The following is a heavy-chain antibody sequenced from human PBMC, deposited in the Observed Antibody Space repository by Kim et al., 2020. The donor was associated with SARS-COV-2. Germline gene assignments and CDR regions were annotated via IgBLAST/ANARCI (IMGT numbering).Heavy chain of an antibody. V-gene: IGHV3-30*18. CDR2: ISYDGSNK. J-gene: IGHJ4*02. CDR3: AKDESTVVISLTALPDY. CDR1: GFTFSSYG. Sequence: GGSLRLSCAASGFTFSSYGMHWVRQAPGKGLEWVAVISYDGSNKYYADSVKGRFTISRDNSKNTLYLQMNSLRAEDTAVYYCAKDESTVVISLTALPDYWGQGTLVTVSS. D-gene: IGHD2-21*01.